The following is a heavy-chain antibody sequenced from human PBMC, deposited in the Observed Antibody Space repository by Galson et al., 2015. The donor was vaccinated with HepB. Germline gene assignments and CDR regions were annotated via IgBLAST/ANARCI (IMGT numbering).Heavy chain of an antibody. CDR3: ASLYFDRYYYYGMDV. CDR2: ISAYNGNT. V-gene: IGHV1-18*04. J-gene: IGHJ6*02. Sequence: SVKVPCKASGYTFTSYGISWVRQAPGQGLEWMGWISAYNGNTNYAQKLQGRVTMTTDTSTSTAYMELRSLRSDDTAVYYCASLYFDRYYYYGMDVWGQGTTVTVSS. CDR1: GYTFTSYG. D-gene: IGHD3-9*01.